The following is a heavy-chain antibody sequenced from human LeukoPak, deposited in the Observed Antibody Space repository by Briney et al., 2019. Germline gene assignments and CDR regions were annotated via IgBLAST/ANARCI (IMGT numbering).Heavy chain of an antibody. J-gene: IGHJ6*03. CDR1: GYTFTGYY. Sequence: ASVKVSCKASGYTFTGYYMHWVRQAPGQGLEWMGWINPNSGGTNYAQKFQGRVTMTRDTSISTAHMELSRLGSDDTAVYYCARDRLDMTAYYYYYYMDVWGKGTTVTVSS. V-gene: IGHV1-2*02. CDR3: ARDRLDMTAYYYYYYMDV. CDR2: INPNSGGT. D-gene: IGHD1-1*01.